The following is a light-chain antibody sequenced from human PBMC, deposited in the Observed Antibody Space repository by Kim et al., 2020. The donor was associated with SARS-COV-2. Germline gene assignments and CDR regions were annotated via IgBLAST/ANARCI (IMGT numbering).Light chain of an antibody. CDR1: SGHSSYA. V-gene: IGLV4-69*01. CDR3: QTWGTGPWV. J-gene: IGLJ3*02. Sequence: PVKLTCTLSSGHSSYAIAWHQQQPEKGPRYLMKLNSDGSHSKGDGIPDRFSGSSSGAERYLTISSLQSEDEADYYCQTWGTGPWVFGGGTKLTVL. CDR2: LNSDGSH.